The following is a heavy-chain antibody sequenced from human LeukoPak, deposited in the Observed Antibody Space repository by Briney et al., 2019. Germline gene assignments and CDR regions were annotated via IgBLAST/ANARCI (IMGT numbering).Heavy chain of an antibody. CDR1: GFTFSSYA. V-gene: IGHV3-48*01. D-gene: IGHD3-16*02. CDR3: ARAHRLSHNWFDP. Sequence: GGSLRLSCAASGFTFSSYAMSWVRQAPGKGLEWVSYIRSGSDKILYADSVKGRFTISRDNAKNSLYLQMNSLRAEDTAVYYCARAHRLSHNWFDPWGRGTLVTVSS. CDR2: IRSGSDKI. J-gene: IGHJ5*02.